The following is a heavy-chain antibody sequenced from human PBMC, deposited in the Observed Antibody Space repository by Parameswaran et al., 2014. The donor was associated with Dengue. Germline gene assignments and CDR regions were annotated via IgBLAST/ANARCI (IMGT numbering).Heavy chain of an antibody. CDR2: INPNSGGT. CDR3: ARYGLWFGELLPEYIVGAISGDAFDI. Sequence: WVRQAPGQGLEWMGWINPNSGGTNYAQKFQGRVTMTRDTSISTAYMELSRLRSDDTAVYYCARYGLWFGELLPEYIVGAISGDAFDIWGQGTMVTVSS. J-gene: IGHJ3*02. V-gene: IGHV1-2*02. D-gene: IGHD3-10*01.